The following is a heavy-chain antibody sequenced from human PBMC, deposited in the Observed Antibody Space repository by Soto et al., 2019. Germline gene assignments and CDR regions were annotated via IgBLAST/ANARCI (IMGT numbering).Heavy chain of an antibody. J-gene: IGHJ6*02. V-gene: IGHV3-74*01. CDR1: GFTFSSYW. D-gene: IGHD4-4*01. Sequence: PGGSLRLSCAASGFTFSSYWMHWVRQAPGKGLVWVSRINSDGSSTSYADSVKGRFTISRDNAKNTLFLQMNSLRPEDTAIYYCAKNLHSKSYYYYYGVDVWGQGTTVTVSS. CDR2: INSDGSST. CDR3: AKNLHSKSYYYYYGVDV.